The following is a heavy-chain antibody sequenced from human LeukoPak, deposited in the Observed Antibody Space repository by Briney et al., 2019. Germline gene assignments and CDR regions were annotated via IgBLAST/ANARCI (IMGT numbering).Heavy chain of an antibody. J-gene: IGHJ3*02. Sequence: GGSLRLSCAASGFTFSSYSMNWFRQAPGKGLEWVSSISSSSSYIYYAGSVKGRFTISRDNAKNSLYLQMNSLRAEDTAVYYCARRGWNDGDAFDIWGQGTMVTVSS. CDR1: GFTFSSYS. V-gene: IGHV3-21*01. CDR2: ISSSSSYI. CDR3: ARRGWNDGDAFDI. D-gene: IGHD1-1*01.